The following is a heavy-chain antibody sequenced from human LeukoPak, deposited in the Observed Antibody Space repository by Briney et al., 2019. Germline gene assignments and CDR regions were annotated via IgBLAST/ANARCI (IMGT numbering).Heavy chain of an antibody. D-gene: IGHD1-14*01. CDR2: IYYSGST. Sequence: KPSETLSLTCTVSGGSIRSYYWTWIRQPPGEGLEDIGYIYYSGSTNYNPSLKGRVNISVDTSKNQFSLKLSSVTAADTAMYYCARIDNREYYFDFWGQGTLVTVSS. CDR3: ARIDNREYYFDF. CDR1: GGSIRSYY. V-gene: IGHV4-59*01. J-gene: IGHJ4*02.